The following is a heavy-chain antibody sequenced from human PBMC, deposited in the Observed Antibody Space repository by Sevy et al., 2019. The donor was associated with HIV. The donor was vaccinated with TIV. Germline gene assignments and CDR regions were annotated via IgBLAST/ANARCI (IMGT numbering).Heavy chain of an antibody. J-gene: IGHJ4*02. V-gene: IGHV3-30*18. CDR2: ILYDGSNE. CDR3: AKGRQYGSGSYYGGTDY. D-gene: IGHD3-10*01. CDR1: GFTFNGYG. Sequence: GGSLRLSCAASGFTFNGYGMHWVRQAPGKGLEWVAVILYDGSNEYYADSVKGRFTISRDNSKNTVYLQMNRLRTEDTAVYYCAKGRQYGSGSYYGGTDYWGQGTLVTVSS.